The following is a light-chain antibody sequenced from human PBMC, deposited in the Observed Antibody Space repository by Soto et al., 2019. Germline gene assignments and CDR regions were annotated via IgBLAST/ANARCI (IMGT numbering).Light chain of an antibody. CDR1: QSISSW. V-gene: IGKV1-5*01. CDR2: DAS. Sequence: DIQMTQSPSTLSASVGDRVTITCRASQSISSWLAWYQQKPGKAPKLLIYDASSLESGVPSRFSGSGSGTEFTLTISSLQPDDFVTYYCQQYNSYSFFGPGTKVDIK. J-gene: IGKJ3*01. CDR3: QQYNSYSF.